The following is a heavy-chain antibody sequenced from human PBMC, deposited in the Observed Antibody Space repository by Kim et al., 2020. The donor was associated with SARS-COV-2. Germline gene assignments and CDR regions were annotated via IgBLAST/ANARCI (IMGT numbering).Heavy chain of an antibody. CDR1: GFTFTSSA. CDR3: AAGEMPLWFGELHPYFDY. D-gene: IGHD3-10*01. Sequence: SVKVSCKASGFTFTSSAMQWVRQARGQRLEWIGWIVVGSGNTNYAQKFQERVTITRDMSTSTAYMELSSLRSEDTAVYYCAAGEMPLWFGELHPYFDYWGQGTLVTVPS. CDR2: IVVGSGNT. V-gene: IGHV1-58*02. J-gene: IGHJ4*02.